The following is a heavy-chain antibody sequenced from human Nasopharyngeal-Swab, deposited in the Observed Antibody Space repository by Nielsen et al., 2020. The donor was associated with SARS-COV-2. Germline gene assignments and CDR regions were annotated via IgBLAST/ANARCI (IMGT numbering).Heavy chain of an antibody. V-gene: IGHV3-20*01. D-gene: IGHD3-3*01. J-gene: IGHJ3*02. CDR3: ARVYDDAFDT. CDR2: INWNGGST. CDR1: GFTFDDYG. Sequence: GESLKISCAASGFTFDDYGMSWVRQAPGKGLEWVSGINWNGGSTGYADSVKGRFTISRDNAKNSLYLQMNSLRAEDTALYHCARVYDDAFDTWGQGTMVTVSS.